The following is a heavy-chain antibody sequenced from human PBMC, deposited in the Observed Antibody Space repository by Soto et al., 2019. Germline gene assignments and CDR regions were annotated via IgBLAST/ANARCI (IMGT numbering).Heavy chain of an antibody. J-gene: IGHJ6*03. CDR3: ARGDCVGGTCYSLAGSFYYYMDV. CDR2: INSDGSVS. V-gene: IGHV3-74*02. CDR1: GFTFSNYW. D-gene: IGHD2-15*01. Sequence: EVQLVESGGGLVQPGGSLILSCAASGFTFSNYWMYWVRQAPGKGLEWVSRINSDGSVSSHADSVRGRLTISRDNVKNTLYLHMDSLRAEDTAVYFCARGDCVGGTCYSLAGSFYYYMDVWGKGTTVTVFS.